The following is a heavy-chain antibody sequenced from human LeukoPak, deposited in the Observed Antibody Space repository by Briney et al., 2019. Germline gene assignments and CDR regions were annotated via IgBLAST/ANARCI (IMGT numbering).Heavy chain of an antibody. J-gene: IGHJ6*03. Sequence: SEALSLTRTVSGGSITSSSYYWGWIRQPPGKGLEWIGTIYYSGSTYYNPSLKSRVTISVDTSKNQFSLKLNSVTAADTAVYSCAREMCGGGSCYRNYYYYYMDVWGKGTTVTVSS. D-gene: IGHD2-15*01. CDR2: IYYSGST. V-gene: IGHV4-39*07. CDR1: GGSITSSSYY. CDR3: AREMCGGGSCYRNYYYYYMDV.